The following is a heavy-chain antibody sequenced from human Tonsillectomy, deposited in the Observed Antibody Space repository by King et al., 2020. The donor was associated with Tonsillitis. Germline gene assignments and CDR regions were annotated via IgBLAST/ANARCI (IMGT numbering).Heavy chain of an antibody. CDR3: ANSLGIATFDK. CDR2: IRFDGSNT. D-gene: IGHD2-21*01. V-gene: IGHV3-30*02. J-gene: IGHJ4*02. Sequence: VQLVQSGGGVVQPGGSLRLSCAASGFTFSRFGMHWVRQAPGKGLEWVAFIRFDGSNTYYEDTVKGRFTVSRDNSKNTLYLQMNSLKVEDTAVYYCANSLGIATFDKWGQGTLVSVSS. CDR1: GFTFSRFG.